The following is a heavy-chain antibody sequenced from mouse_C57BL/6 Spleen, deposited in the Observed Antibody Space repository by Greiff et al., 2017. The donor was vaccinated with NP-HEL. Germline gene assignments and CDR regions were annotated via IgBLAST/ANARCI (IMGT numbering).Heavy chain of an antibody. Sequence: VKLMESGPELVKPGASVKISCKASGYAFSSSWMNWVKQRPGKGLEWIGRIYPGDGDTNYNGKFKGKATLTADKSSSTAYMQLSSLTSEDSAVYFCARFGDYVYFDYWGQGTTLTVSS. V-gene: IGHV1-82*01. CDR2: IYPGDGDT. CDR3: ARFGDYVYFDY. CDR1: GYAFSSSW. J-gene: IGHJ2*01. D-gene: IGHD2-4*01.